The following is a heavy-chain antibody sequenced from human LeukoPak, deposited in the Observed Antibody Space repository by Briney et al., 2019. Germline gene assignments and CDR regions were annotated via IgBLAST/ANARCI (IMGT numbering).Heavy chain of an antibody. V-gene: IGHV7-4-1*02. CDR2: ISTNTGNP. CDR1: GYTFTSYA. D-gene: IGHD6-19*01. J-gene: IGHJ4*02. CDR3: ARDSYDSGWVPLDY. Sequence: GASVKVSCKSSGYTFTSYAMNWVRQAPGQGLEWMGWISTNTGNPTYAQGFTGRFVFSLDTSVSTAYLQISSLRAEDTAVYYCARDSYDSGWVPLDYWGQGTLVTVSS.